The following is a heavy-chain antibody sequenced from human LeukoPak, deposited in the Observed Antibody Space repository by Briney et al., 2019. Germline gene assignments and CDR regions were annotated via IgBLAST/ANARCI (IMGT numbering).Heavy chain of an antibody. J-gene: IGHJ4*02. CDR3: ARRPRPYYYDSSGYYSPRGY. V-gene: IGHV4-34*01. D-gene: IGHD3-22*01. Sequence: PSETLSLTCAVYGGSFSGYYWSWIRQPPGKGLEWIGEINHSGSTNYNPSLKSRVTISVDTSKNQFSLKLSSVTAADTVVYYCARRPRPYYYDSSGYYSPRGYWGQGTLVTVSS. CDR2: INHSGST. CDR1: GGSFSGYY.